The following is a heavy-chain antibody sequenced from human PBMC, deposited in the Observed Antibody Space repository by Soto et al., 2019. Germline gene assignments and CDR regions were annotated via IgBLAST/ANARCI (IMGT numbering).Heavy chain of an antibody. V-gene: IGHV3-33*01. CDR1: GFTFSSYG. CDR3: ASVFPYSSGWYQFDY. D-gene: IGHD6-19*01. CDR2: IWYDGSNK. Sequence: GGSLRLSCAASGFTFSSYGIHWVRQAPGKGLEWVAVIWYDGSNKYYADSVKGRFTISRDNSKNTLYLQMNSLRAEDTAVYYCASVFPYSSGWYQFDYWGQGTLVTVSS. J-gene: IGHJ4*02.